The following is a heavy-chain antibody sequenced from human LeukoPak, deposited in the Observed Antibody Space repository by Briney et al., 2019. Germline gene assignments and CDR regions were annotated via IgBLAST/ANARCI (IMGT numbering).Heavy chain of an antibody. CDR2: IIPIFGTA. CDR1: GGAFSSYA. Sequence: ASVKVSCKASGGAFSSYAISWVRQAPGQGLEWMGGIIPIFGTANYAQKFQGRVTITTDESTSTAYMELSSLRSEDTAVYYCARGRVPGARFLEWLLYFDYWGQGTLVTVSS. D-gene: IGHD3-3*01. CDR3: ARGRVPGARFLEWLLYFDY. J-gene: IGHJ4*02. V-gene: IGHV1-69*05.